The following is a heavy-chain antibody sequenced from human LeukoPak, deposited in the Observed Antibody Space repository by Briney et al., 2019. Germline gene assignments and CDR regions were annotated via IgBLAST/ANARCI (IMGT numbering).Heavy chain of an antibody. Sequence: AGGSLRLSCAASGFTVSSNYMSWVRQAPGKGLEWVSLIYSGGSTYYADSVKGRFTTSRDNSKNTLYLQMNSLRAEDTAVYYCAKEARYYDSRGNLDYWGQGTLVTVSS. D-gene: IGHD3-22*01. CDR1: GFTVSSNY. J-gene: IGHJ4*02. V-gene: IGHV3-53*05. CDR2: IYSGGST. CDR3: AKEARYYDSRGNLDY.